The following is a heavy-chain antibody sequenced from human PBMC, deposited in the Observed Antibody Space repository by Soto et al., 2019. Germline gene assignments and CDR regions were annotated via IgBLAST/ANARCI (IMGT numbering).Heavy chain of an antibody. CDR2: IIPIFGTA. CDR1: GGTFSSYA. V-gene: IGHV1-69*13. Sequence: SVKVSCKASGGTFSSYAISWVRQAPGQGLEWMGGIIPIFGTANYAQKLQGRVTITADESTSTAYMELSSLRSEDTAVYYCASEAAKQDYYGMDVWGQGTRVTVSS. CDR3: ASEAAKQDYYGMDV. D-gene: IGHD6-13*01. J-gene: IGHJ6*02.